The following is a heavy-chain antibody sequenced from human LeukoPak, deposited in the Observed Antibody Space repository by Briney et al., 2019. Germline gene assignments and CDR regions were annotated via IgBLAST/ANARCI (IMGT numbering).Heavy chain of an antibody. V-gene: IGHV4-34*01. J-gene: IGHJ6*04. CDR2: INHSGST. D-gene: IGHD3-10*01. CDR3: ARGPRFGELSDYYYYGMDV. CDR1: GGSFSGYY. Sequence: PSETLSLTCAVYGGSFSGYYWSWIRQPPGKGLEWIGEINHSGSTNYNPSLKSRVTISVDTSKNQFSLKLSSVTAADTAVYYCARGPRFGELSDYYYYGMDVWGKGTTVTVSS.